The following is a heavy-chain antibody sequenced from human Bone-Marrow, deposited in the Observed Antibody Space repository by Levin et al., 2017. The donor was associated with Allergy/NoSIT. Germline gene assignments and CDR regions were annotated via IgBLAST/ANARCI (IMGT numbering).Heavy chain of an antibody. D-gene: IGHD4-11*01. CDR1: ADTFNNYT. CDR2: IVPSFVTA. J-gene: IGHJ4*02. CDR3: ARVNAGHSNHDYYFDY. Sequence: GASVKVSCKASADTFNNYTITWVRQAPGQGLEWMGGIVPSFVTAYSAQHFQDRVTLTADESTHTIYLELRTLRSEDTAVYYCARVNAGHSNHDYYFDYWGPGTLVTVSS. V-gene: IGHV1-69*13.